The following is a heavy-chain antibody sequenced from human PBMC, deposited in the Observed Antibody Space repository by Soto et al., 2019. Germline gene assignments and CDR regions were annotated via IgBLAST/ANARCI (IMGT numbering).Heavy chain of an antibody. Sequence: QVHLVQSGAEVKKPGASVKVSCXXXXXXFTSYXITWVRQAPGQGLEWMGWISAHNGNTDYAQKLQGRVIVTRDTSTSTAXMEXXXXXXXXXXXXYCXRGRYGDYWGQGALVTVSS. CDR2: ISAHNGNT. J-gene: IGHJ4*02. V-gene: IGHV1-18*01. D-gene: IGHD1-26*01. CDR3: XRGRYGDY. CDR1: XXXFTSYX.